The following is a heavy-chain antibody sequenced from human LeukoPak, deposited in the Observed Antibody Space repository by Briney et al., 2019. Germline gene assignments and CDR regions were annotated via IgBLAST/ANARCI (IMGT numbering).Heavy chain of an antibody. CDR2: ISSSSSYI. V-gene: IGHV3-21*01. Sequence: GGALRLSCAASGFTFSSYSMNWVRQAPGKGLEWVSSISSSSSYIYYADSVKGRFTISRDNAKNSLYLQMNSLRAEDTAVYYCARDQGYYYDSSGYYDYWGQGTLVTVSS. J-gene: IGHJ4*02. CDR1: GFTFSSYS. D-gene: IGHD3-22*01. CDR3: ARDQGYYYDSSGYYDY.